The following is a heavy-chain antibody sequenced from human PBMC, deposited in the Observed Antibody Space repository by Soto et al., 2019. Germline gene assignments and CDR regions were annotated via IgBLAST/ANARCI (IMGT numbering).Heavy chain of an antibody. J-gene: IGHJ6*02. CDR3: TTGSVEGV. V-gene: IGHV3-15*07. CDR1: GFSISSAW. D-gene: IGHD2-15*01. CDR2: IKTKIEGETT. Sequence: QLVESEGGSVRPGGSLRLSCSASGFSISSAWMNWVRQAPGKGLEWVGRIKTKIEGETTHYAAPVNGRFTVSRDDSKNMLYLQMNSLKADDTALYYCTTGSVEGVWGQGTTVTVSS.